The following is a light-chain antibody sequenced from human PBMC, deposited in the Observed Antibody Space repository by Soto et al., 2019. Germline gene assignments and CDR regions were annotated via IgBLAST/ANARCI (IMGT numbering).Light chain of an antibody. Sequence: EALLTQSPAPRSASPGERVILSCKAGQSVSSNSAWYQQKPGHAPRLLIYDATSSATGVPTRFIGSESGTEFTRIIASLQSDDFARYYYQHYYSSRTFGQGTKVDIK. J-gene: IGKJ1*01. V-gene: IGKV3-15*01. CDR2: DAT. CDR3: QHYYSSRT. CDR1: QSVSSN.